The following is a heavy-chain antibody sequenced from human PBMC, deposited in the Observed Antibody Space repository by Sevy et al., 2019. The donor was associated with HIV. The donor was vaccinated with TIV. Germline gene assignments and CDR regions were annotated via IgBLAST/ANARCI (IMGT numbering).Heavy chain of an antibody. CDR1: GFTFSSYD. J-gene: IGHJ5*02. V-gene: IGHV3-48*03. D-gene: IGHD2-8*01. Sequence: GSLRLSYTASGFTFSSYDMNWVRQAPGKGLEWVSKISSSGSSIYYADSVKGRFTISRDNAKNSLNLQMNSLRAEDTAVYYCTRNGGAFDNGFDPWGQGTLVTVSS. CDR3: TRNGGAFDNGFDP. CDR2: ISSSGSSI.